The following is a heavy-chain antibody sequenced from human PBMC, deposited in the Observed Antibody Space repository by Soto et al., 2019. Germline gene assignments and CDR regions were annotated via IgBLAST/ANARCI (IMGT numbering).Heavy chain of an antibody. D-gene: IGHD3-10*01. J-gene: IGHJ4*02. Sequence: PSETLSLTCAVYGGSFSGYYWCWIRQPPGKGLEWIGEINHSGSTNYNPSLKSRVTISVDTSKNQFSLKLSSVTAADTAVYYCARVAGDYYGSGSYYCFDYWGQGTLVTISS. CDR1: GGSFSGYY. CDR2: INHSGST. CDR3: ARVAGDYYGSGSYYCFDY. V-gene: IGHV4-34*01.